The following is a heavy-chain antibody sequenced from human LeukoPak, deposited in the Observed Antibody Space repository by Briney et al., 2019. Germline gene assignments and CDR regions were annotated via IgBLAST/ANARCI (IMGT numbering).Heavy chain of an antibody. CDR3: AKDHRTLLWFGELFDY. Sequence: GGSLRLSCAASGFTFSSYAMSWVRQAPGKGLEWVSAISATGDSTYYADSVTGRFSISRDNSKNTLYLQMNSLRAEDTAVYYCAKDHRTLLWFGELFDYWGQGTLVTVSS. CDR2: ISATGDST. V-gene: IGHV3-23*01. J-gene: IGHJ4*02. CDR1: GFTFSSYA. D-gene: IGHD3-10*01.